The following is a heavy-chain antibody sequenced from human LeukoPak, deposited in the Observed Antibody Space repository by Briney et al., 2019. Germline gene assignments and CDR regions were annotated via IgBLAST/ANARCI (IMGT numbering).Heavy chain of an antibody. V-gene: IGHV1-2*02. J-gene: IGHJ5*02. CDR1: GYTFTGYY. D-gene: IGHD1-26*01. CDR2: INPNSGGT. Sequence: ASVKVSCKASGYTFTGYYMHWVRQAPGQGLEWMGWINPNSGGTNYAQKFQGRVTMTRDTPISTAYMELSRLRSDDTAVYYCAKSIVGATTFVSWGRGTLVTVSS. CDR3: AKSIVGATTFVS.